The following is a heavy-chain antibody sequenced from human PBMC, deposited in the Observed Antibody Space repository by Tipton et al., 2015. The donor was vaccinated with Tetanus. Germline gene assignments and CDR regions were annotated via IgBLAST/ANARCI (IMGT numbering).Heavy chain of an antibody. CDR3: ASSVGQLWF. Sequence: TLSLTCTVSGGSISSRSYYWSWIRQHPVKGLEWIGYIYYTGSTYYNPSLKSRVIISADTSKNQFSLKLSSVTAADTAVYYCASSVGQLWFWGQGSLVTASS. CDR1: GGSISSRSYY. CDR2: IYYTGST. D-gene: IGHD5-18*01. J-gene: IGHJ4*01. V-gene: IGHV4-31*03.